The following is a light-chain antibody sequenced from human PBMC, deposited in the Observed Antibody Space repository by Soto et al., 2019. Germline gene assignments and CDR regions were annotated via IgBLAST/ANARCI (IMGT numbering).Light chain of an antibody. J-gene: IGKJ5*01. CDR2: GAS. Sequence: EIVMTQSPATLSVSPGERSPLSCRASQSVSSNLAWYQQKPGQAPRLLIYGASTRATGIPARFSGSGSGTDFTLTISRLEPEDFALYYCQQYGNSAPITFGQGTRLEIK. CDR1: QSVSSN. CDR3: QQYGNSAPIT. V-gene: IGKV3-15*01.